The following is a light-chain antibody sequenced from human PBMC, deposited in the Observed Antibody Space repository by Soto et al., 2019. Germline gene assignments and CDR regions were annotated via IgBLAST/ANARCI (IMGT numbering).Light chain of an antibody. V-gene: IGKV3-20*01. CDR2: DVS. CDR3: QQYGSSPRT. J-gene: IGKJ1*01. Sequence: EIVLTQSPGTLCLSQGERAALSCRASRSLSSTSLAWYQQRPGQAPRLLIYDVSSRATGIPDRFSGSGSGTDFTLTINRLEPDDFAVYYRQQYGSSPRTFGQGTKVEIK. CDR1: RSLSSTS.